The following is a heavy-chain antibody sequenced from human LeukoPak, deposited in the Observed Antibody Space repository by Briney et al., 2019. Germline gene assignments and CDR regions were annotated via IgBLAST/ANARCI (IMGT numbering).Heavy chain of an antibody. CDR2: FDPEEGET. CDR3: ATPRDSGSYRDY. D-gene: IGHD1-26*01. CDR1: GYTLNELS. V-gene: IGHV1-24*01. J-gene: IGHJ4*02. Sequence: AAVTVSYKVSGYTLNELSMHLVRQAPGKGLEWMGGFDPEEGETIYAQKFQGRVTMTEDTSTDTAYMELSSLRSEDTAVYYCATPRDSGSYRDYWGQGTLVTVSS.